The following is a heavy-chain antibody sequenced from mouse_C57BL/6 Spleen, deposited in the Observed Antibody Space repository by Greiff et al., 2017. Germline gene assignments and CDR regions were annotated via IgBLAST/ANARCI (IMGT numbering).Heavy chain of an antibody. D-gene: IGHD3-2*02. J-gene: IGHJ3*01. CDR1: GFTFSSYA. CDR3: ARDGTAQATGFAY. CDR2: ISDGGSYT. Sequence: EVQRVESGGGLVKPGGSLKLSCAASGFTFSSYAMSWVRQTPEKRLEWVATISDGGSYTYYPDNVKGRFTISRDNAKNNLYLQMSHLKSEDTARXYCARDGTAQATGFAYWGQGTLVTVSA. V-gene: IGHV5-4*01.